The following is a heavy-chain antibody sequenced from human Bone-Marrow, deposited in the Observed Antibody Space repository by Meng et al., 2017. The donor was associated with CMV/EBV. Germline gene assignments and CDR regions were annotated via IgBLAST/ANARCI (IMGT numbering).Heavy chain of an antibody. J-gene: IGHJ4*02. CDR2: ISASGHST. CDR3: EAGATTGDY. CDR1: GFPFSSYA. D-gene: IGHD1-26*01. V-gene: IGHV3-23*01. Sequence: GGSLRLSCAASGFPFSSYAMSWVRQAPGKGLEWVSTISASGHSTYYADSVKGRFTISRDNSNNTLHLQMNSLRAEDTAVYYCEAGATTGDYWGQGTLVTVSS.